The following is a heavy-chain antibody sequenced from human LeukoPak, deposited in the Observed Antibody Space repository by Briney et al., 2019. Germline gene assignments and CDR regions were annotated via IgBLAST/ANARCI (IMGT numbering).Heavy chain of an antibody. D-gene: IGHD2-2*01. Sequence: ASVKVSRKASGYTFTSYGISWVRQAPGQGLEWMGWISAYNGNTNYAQKLQGRVTMTTDTSTSTAYMELRSLRSDDTAVYYCARSQVGPALTNWFDPWGQGTLVTVSS. CDR1: GYTFTSYG. V-gene: IGHV1-18*01. CDR3: ARSQVGPALTNWFDP. J-gene: IGHJ5*02. CDR2: ISAYNGNT.